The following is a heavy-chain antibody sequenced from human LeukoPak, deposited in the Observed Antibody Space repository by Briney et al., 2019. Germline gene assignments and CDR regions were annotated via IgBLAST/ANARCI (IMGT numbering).Heavy chain of an antibody. Sequence: PSETLSLTCTVSGGSISNYYWGWIRQPPGKGLEWIGYIYYTGSTTYTPSLKSRVTISVDTSKNQFSLKLSSVTAADTAVYYCARLSFDYYDSSGEWGQGTLVTVSS. J-gene: IGHJ4*02. CDR2: IYYTGST. D-gene: IGHD3-22*01. CDR1: GGSISNYY. CDR3: ARLSFDYYDSSGE. V-gene: IGHV4-59*01.